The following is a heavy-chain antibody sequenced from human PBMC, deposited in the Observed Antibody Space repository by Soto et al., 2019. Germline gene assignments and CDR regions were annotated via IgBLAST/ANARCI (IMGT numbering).Heavy chain of an antibody. D-gene: IGHD1-26*01. J-gene: IGHJ2*01. V-gene: IGHV2-26*01. CDR2: IFSNDEK. Sequence: QVTLKESGPVLVKPTETLTLTCTVSGFSLSNARMGVSWIRQPPGKALEWLAHIFSNDEKSYSTSLKSRLTTSKDPPKNQVVLTMTNMDPVDTATYYCARIGIVGAKLHWYFDLWGRGTLVTVSS. CDR3: ARIGIVGAKLHWYFDL. CDR1: GFSLSNARMG.